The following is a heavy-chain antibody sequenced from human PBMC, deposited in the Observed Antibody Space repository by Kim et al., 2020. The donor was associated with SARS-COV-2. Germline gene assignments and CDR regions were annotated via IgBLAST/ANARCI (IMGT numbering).Heavy chain of an antibody. D-gene: IGHD7-27*01. CDR2: IIPIFGTA. J-gene: IGHJ6*02. CDR3: ARVGIKYYAMDV. Sequence: SVKVSCKASGGTFSSYAISWVRQAPGQGLEWMGGIIPIFGTANYAQKFQGRVTITADESTSTAYMELSSLRSEDTAVYYCARVGIKYYAMDVWGQGTTVTVSS. CDR1: GGTFSSYA. V-gene: IGHV1-69*13.